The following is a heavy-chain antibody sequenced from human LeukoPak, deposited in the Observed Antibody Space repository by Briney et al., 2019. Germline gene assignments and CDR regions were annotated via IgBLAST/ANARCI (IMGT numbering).Heavy chain of an antibody. D-gene: IGHD4-23*01. CDR1: GGSISSYY. Sequence: PSETLSLTCTVSGGSISSYYWSWIRQPAGKGLEWIGRIYTSGSTNYNPSLKSRVTISVDTSKNQFSLKLSSVTAADTAVYYCARSIADYGGTDRFDYWGQGTLVTVSS. CDR3: ARSIADYGGTDRFDY. J-gene: IGHJ4*02. V-gene: IGHV4-4*07. CDR2: IYTSGST.